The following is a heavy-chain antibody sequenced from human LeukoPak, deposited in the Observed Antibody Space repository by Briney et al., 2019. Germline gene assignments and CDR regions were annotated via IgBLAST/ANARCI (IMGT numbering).Heavy chain of an antibody. D-gene: IGHD3-10*01. Sequence: SETLSLTCTVSGGSISSYYWSWIRQPAGKGLESIGRIYTSGSTNYNPALKSRVTMSVDTSKNQFSLKLSSVTAADTAVYYCARDLWSSASHYYYYYMDVWGKGTTVTVSS. J-gene: IGHJ6*03. V-gene: IGHV4-4*07. CDR3: ARDLWSSASHYYYYYMDV. CDR2: IYTSGST. CDR1: GGSISSYY.